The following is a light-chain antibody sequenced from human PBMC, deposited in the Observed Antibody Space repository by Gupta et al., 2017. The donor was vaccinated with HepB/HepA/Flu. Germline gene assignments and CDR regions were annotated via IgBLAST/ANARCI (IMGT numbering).Light chain of an antibody. Sequence: EIVLTQSPGTLSLSPGERATLSCRASQSINGGAFLAWYQQKPGQSPRLLIYGRSRRDTGVPDRFSGAGSGTDFTLTISRLEPEDFAVYYCQHRDGSSVTFGPGTKV. V-gene: IGKV3-20*01. CDR2: GRS. CDR1: QSINGGAF. CDR3: QHRDGSSVT. J-gene: IGKJ3*01.